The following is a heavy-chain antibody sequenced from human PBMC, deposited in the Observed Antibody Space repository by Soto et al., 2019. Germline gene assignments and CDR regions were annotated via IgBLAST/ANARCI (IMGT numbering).Heavy chain of an antibody. D-gene: IGHD4-17*01. Sequence: GGSLRLSCAASGFTFSSYSMNWVRQAPGKGLEWVSSISSSSSYIYYADSVKGRFTISRDNAKNSLYLQMNSLRAEDTAVYYCARDYDYGDGIRSMGSAFDIWGQGTMVTVSS. CDR1: GFTFSSYS. V-gene: IGHV3-21*01. CDR3: ARDYDYGDGIRSMGSAFDI. J-gene: IGHJ3*02. CDR2: ISSSSSYI.